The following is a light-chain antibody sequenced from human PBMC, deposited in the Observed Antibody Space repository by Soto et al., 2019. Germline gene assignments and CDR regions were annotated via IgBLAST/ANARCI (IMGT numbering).Light chain of an antibody. CDR3: QQANSFPVI. Sequence: IQLTKYPSSVSASVGDRVTITCRASRDISTWLAWYQQKPGKAPKLLIYGASNLQSGVPSRFSGRGSGTDFTLTISSLQPEDFGTYYCQQANSFPVIFAQGTKVDIK. V-gene: IGKV1D-12*01. CDR1: RDISTW. CDR2: GAS. J-gene: IGKJ2*01.